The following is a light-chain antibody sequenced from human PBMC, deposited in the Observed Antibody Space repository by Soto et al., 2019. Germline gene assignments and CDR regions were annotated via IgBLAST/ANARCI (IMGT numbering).Light chain of an antibody. Sequence: QAVVTQPPSASGTPGQRVTISCSGGSSNIGSNTVNWYQQLPGTAPKPFIYIDNQRPSGVPDRFSGSKSGTSASLAISGLQSDDEAEYYCAAWDDSLNGPVFGGGTKLTVL. V-gene: IGLV1-44*01. J-gene: IGLJ2*01. CDR2: IDN. CDR1: SSNIGSNT. CDR3: AAWDDSLNGPV.